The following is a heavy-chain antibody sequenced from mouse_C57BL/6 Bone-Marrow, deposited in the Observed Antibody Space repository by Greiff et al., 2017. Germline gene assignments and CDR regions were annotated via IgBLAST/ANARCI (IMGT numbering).Heavy chain of an antibody. V-gene: IGHV1-39*01. Sequence: VQLQQSGPELVKPGASVKISCKASGYSFTDYNMNWVKQSNGKSLEWIGVINPNYGTTSYNQKFQGKATLTVDKSSSTAYMQLNILPSEVSAVYSCARGYDYDYAIDYWGQGTSVTVSS. CDR3: ARGYDYDYAIDY. D-gene: IGHD2-4*01. CDR1: GYSFTDYN. CDR2: INPNYGTT. J-gene: IGHJ4*01.